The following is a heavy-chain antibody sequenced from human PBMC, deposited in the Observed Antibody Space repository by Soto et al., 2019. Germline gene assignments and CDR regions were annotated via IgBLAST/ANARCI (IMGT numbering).Heavy chain of an antibody. CDR3: ARGGTKRITMVRGVQGLFDY. Sequence: GGSLRLSCAASGFTFSSYGMHWVRQAPGKGLEWVAVIWYDGSNKYYADSVKGRFTISRDNSKNTLYPQMNSLRAEDTAVYYCARGGTKRITMVRGVQGLFDYWGQGTLVTVSS. CDR2: IWYDGSNK. V-gene: IGHV3-33*01. J-gene: IGHJ4*02. D-gene: IGHD3-10*01. CDR1: GFTFSSYG.